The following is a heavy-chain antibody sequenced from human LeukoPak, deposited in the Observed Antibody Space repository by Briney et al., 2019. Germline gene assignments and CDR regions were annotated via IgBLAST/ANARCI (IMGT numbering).Heavy chain of an antibody. J-gene: IGHJ4*02. D-gene: IGHD3-10*01. CDR2: ISGSGGNT. V-gene: IGHV3-23*01. Sequence: KTGGSLRLSCAASGFTFSSYGMSWVRQAPGKGLEWVSAISGSGGNTYYADPVKGRFSISRDNSKNTLYQQMNSLRAEDTAVYFCAKDSATYGRFDYWGQGSLVTVSS. CDR1: GFTFSSYG. CDR3: AKDSATYGRFDY.